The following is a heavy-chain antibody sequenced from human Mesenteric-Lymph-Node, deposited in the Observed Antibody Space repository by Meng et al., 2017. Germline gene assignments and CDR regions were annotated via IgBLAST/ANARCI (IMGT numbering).Heavy chain of an antibody. V-gene: IGHV4-61*08. CDR1: DGSVSSGGYY. Sequence: QGHRQGPGPGLVKPSQTLSLTCTVSDGSVSSGGYYWTWIRQHPGKGLEWIGHIYYSGSTNYNPSLKSRVTISVDTSKNQFSLKLSSVTATDTAVYYCARQSGYFDYWGQGTLVTVSS. D-gene: IGHD3-10*01. J-gene: IGHJ4*02. CDR2: IYYSGST. CDR3: ARQSGYFDY.